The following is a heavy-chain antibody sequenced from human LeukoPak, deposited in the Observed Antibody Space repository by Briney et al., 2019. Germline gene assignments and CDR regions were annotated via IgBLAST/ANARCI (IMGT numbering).Heavy chain of an antibody. CDR1: GGAFSSYT. D-gene: IGHD3-10*01. J-gene: IGHJ1*01. CDR2: IIPIFGTT. Sequence: RASVKVSCKASGGAFSSYTISWVRQAPGQGLEWMGGIIPIFGTTNYAQRFQGRVTISADESTSTAYMELSSLRSEDTAVYYCARVWFGPTIHGYFQHWGQGTLVTVSS. V-gene: IGHV1-69*13. CDR3: ARVWFGPTIHGYFQH.